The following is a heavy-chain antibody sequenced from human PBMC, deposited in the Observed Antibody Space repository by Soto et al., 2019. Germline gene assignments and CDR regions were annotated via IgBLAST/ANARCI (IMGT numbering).Heavy chain of an antibody. CDR3: ARDVYGSTTSGYYYYDMDV. CDR1: GGSISSSY. D-gene: IGHD2-2*01. J-gene: IGHJ6*02. V-gene: IGHV4-4*07. Sequence: SETLSLTCTVSGGSISSSYWSWIRQPAGKGLEWIGRIYASGSTNYNPSLKSRVTMSVDTSKNQLSLRLSSVTAADTAVYYCARDVYGSTTSGYYYYDMDVWGQGTTVTVSS. CDR2: IYASGST.